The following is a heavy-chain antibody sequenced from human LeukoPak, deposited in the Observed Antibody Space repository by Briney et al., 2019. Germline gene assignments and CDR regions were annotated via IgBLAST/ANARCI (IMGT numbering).Heavy chain of an antibody. Sequence: PGGSLRLSCAASGFTSSSYWMSGVRQAPGKGLEWVANIKQDGSEKYYVDSVKGRFTISRDNAKNSLYLQMNSLRAEDTAVYYCARDRGRSDWYEFICRGQGTLVTVSS. D-gene: IGHD6-19*01. CDR1: GFTSSSYW. J-gene: IGHJ4*02. CDR3: ARDRGRSDWYEFIC. V-gene: IGHV3-7*01. CDR2: IKQDGSEK.